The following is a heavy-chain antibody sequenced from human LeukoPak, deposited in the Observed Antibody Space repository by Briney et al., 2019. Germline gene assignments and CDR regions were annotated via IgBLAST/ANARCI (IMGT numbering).Heavy chain of an antibody. CDR1: GFTFSSYW. V-gene: IGHV3-7*01. CDR3: ARVHYDSSGYYGDYFDY. J-gene: IGHJ4*02. CDR2: IKQDGSEK. D-gene: IGHD3-22*01. Sequence: GGSLRLSCAASGFTFSSYWMSWVRQAPGKGLEWVANIKQDGSEKYYVDSVKGRFTISRDNAKNSLYLQMNSLGAEDTAVYYCARVHYDSSGYYGDYFDYWGQGTLVTVSS.